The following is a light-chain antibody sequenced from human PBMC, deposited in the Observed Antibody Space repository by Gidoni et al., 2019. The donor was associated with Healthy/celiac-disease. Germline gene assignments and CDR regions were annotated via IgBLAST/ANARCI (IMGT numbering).Light chain of an antibody. Sequence: DIQMTQSPSSLSASVGDRVTITCRASQSISSYLNWYQQKPGKAPKLLIYAAYSLQSGVPSRFSGSGSGTDFTLNISSLQPEDFATDYCQQSYSTPPYTFGQGTKLEIK. V-gene: IGKV1-39*01. J-gene: IGKJ2*01. CDR2: AAY. CDR3: QQSYSTPPYT. CDR1: QSISSY.